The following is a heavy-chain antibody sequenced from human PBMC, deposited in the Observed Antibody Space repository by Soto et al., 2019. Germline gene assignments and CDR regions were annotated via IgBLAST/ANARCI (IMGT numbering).Heavy chain of an antibody. J-gene: IGHJ6*02. CDR2: IYYSGST. CDR3: ARAVTDYYYYGMDV. Sequence: SETLSLTCTVSCGSISSYYWSWIRQPPGKGLEWIGYIYYSGSTNYNPSLKSRVTIPVDTSKNQFSLKLSSVTAADTAVYYCARAVTDYYYYGMDVWGQGTTVTVSS. V-gene: IGHV4-59*01. CDR1: CGSISSYY.